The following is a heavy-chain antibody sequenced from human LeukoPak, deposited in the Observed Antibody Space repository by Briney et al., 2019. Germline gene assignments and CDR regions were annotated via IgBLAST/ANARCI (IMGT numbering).Heavy chain of an antibody. Sequence: ASVKVPCKASGYTFTSYGISWVRQAPGQGLEWMGWISAYNGNTNYAQKLQGRVTMTTDTSTSTAYMELRSLRSDDTAVYYCARDYYDSSGSKGTGYWGQGTLVTVSS. CDR1: GYTFTSYG. CDR2: ISAYNGNT. D-gene: IGHD3-22*01. V-gene: IGHV1-18*01. J-gene: IGHJ4*02. CDR3: ARDYYDSSGSKGTGY.